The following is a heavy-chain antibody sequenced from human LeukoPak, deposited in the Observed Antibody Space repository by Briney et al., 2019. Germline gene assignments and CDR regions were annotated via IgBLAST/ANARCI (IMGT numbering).Heavy chain of an antibody. V-gene: IGHV3-48*01. CDR3: ARGLRYSSGWYYFDY. J-gene: IGHJ4*02. CDR1: GFTFSSYS. D-gene: IGHD6-19*01. Sequence: GGSLRLSCAASGFTFSSYSMNWVRQAPGKGLEWVSYISSSSTIYYADSVKGRFTISRDNSKNTLYLQMNSVRAEDTAVYYCARGLRYSSGWYYFDYWGQGTLVTVSS. CDR2: ISSSSTI.